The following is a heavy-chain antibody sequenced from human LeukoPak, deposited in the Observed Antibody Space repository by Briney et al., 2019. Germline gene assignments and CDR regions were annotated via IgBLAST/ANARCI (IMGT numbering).Heavy chain of an antibody. CDR2: IRSGGSNK. Sequence: GGSLRLSCAASGFTFSSYGMHWVRQAPGKGLEWVAFIRSGGSNKYYADSVKGRFTISRDNSKNTLYLQMNSLRAEDTAVYYCAAEEGYLTNSGNYKGVDYWGQGTLVTVSS. CDR1: GFTFSSYG. V-gene: IGHV3-30*02. CDR3: AAEEGYLTNSGNYKGVDY. D-gene: IGHD1-26*01. J-gene: IGHJ4*02.